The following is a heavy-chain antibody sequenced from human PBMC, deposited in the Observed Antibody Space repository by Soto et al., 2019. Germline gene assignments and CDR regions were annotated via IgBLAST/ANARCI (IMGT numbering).Heavy chain of an antibody. D-gene: IGHD6-6*01. J-gene: IGHJ4*02. CDR3: ARDFNPNRSSYFDY. V-gene: IGHV3-30-3*01. CDR1: GFTFSSYA. CDR2: ISYDGSNK. Sequence: GGSLRLSCAASGFTFSSYAMHWVRQAPGKGLEWVAVISYDGSNKYYADSVKGRFTISRDNSKNTLYLQMNSLRAEDTAVYYCARDFNPNRSSYFDYWGQGTLVTVSS.